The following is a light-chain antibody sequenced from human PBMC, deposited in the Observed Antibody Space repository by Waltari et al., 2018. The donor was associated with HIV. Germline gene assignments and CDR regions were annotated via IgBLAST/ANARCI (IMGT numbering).Light chain of an antibody. V-gene: IGLV2-14*01. CDR2: VDS. CDR3: SAYVGTLTPA. Sequence: QSALTPPASVPRSPGQSITISCIASTVDIGYITFVTWSQQFPGRAPQLILYVDSIRSSRVSHRFSASNSGKTASLTISGLQSADEAIYYCSAYVGTLTPAFGGGTQVTVL. CDR1: TVDIGYITF. J-gene: IGLJ3*02.